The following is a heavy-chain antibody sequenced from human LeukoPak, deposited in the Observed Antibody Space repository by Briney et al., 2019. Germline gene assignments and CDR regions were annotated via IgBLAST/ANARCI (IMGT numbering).Heavy chain of an antibody. Sequence: PSETLSLTCTVSGGSISSYYWSWIRQPPGKGLEWIGYIYYSGSTNYNPSLKSRVTISVDTSKNQFSLKLSSVTAADTAVYYCARDPLGRTNAFDIWGQGTMVTVSS. CDR2: IYYSGST. J-gene: IGHJ3*02. CDR3: ARDPLGRTNAFDI. V-gene: IGHV4-59*12. CDR1: GGSISSYY.